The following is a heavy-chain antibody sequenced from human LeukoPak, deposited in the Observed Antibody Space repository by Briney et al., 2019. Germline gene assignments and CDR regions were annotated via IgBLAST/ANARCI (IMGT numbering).Heavy chain of an antibody. V-gene: IGHV3-48*03. D-gene: IGHD3-9*01. CDR3: ARDLADYDILTGYQYYYYMDV. Sequence: PGGSLRLSCAASGFTFSSYEMNWVRQAPGKGLEWVSYISSTGSTIYYADSVKGRFTISRDNSKNTLYLQMNSLRAEDTAVYYCARDLADYDILTGYQYYYYMDVWGKGTTVTVSS. CDR2: ISSTGSTI. CDR1: GFTFSSYE. J-gene: IGHJ6*03.